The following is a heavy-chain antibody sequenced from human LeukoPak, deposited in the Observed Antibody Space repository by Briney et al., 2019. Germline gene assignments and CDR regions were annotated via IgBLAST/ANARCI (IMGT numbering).Heavy chain of an antibody. CDR1: GGTFSSYA. J-gene: IGHJ6*02. V-gene: IGHV1-69*01. Sequence: SVKVSCKASGGTFSSYAISWVRQAPGQGLEWMGGIIPLFGTANYAQKFQGRVTITADESTSTAYMELSSLRSEDTAVYYCARLPLRSIAVGYYGMDVWGQGTTVTVSS. CDR3: ARLPLRSIAVGYYGMDV. D-gene: IGHD6-6*01. CDR2: IIPLFGTA.